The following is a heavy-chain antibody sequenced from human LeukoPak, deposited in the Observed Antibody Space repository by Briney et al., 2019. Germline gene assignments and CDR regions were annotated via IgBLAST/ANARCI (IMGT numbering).Heavy chain of an antibody. Sequence: GGSLRLSCAASGFTFSSYAMHWVRQAPGKGLEWVAVISYDGSNKYYADSVKGRFTISRDHSKNTLYPQMNSLRAEDTAVYYCARGWYGDYVSASWFDPWGQGTLVTVSS. V-gene: IGHV3-30*04. CDR3: ARGWYGDYVSASWFDP. J-gene: IGHJ5*02. CDR2: ISYDGSNK. D-gene: IGHD4-17*01. CDR1: GFTFSSYA.